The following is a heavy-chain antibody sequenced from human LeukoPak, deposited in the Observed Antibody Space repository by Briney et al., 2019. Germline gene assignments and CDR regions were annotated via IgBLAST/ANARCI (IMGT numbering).Heavy chain of an antibody. J-gene: IGHJ6*02. CDR2: ISAYNGNT. CDR1: GYTFTSYG. V-gene: IGHV1-18*01. Sequence: GASVKVSCKASGYTFTSYGISWVRQAPGQGLEWMGWISAYNGNTNYAQKLQGRVTMTTDTSTSTAYMELRSLRSDDTAVYYCARRSGYEFPNYYGMDVWGQGTTVTVSS. CDR3: ARRSGYEFPNYYGMDV. D-gene: IGHD5-12*01.